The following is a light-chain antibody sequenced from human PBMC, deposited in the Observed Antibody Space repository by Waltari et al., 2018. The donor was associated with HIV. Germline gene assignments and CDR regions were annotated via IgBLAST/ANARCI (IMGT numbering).Light chain of an antibody. Sequence: QSVLTQPPSVSGAPGQRVTISCTGSSSNIGAGYDVHWYQQLPGTAPKRLIYGNSNRPSGVPDRFSGSKSGTSASLAITGLQAEDEADYYCQSYDSSLGEVFGGGTKLTVL. V-gene: IGLV1-40*01. CDR1: SSNIGAGYD. CDR2: GNS. J-gene: IGLJ3*02. CDR3: QSYDSSLGEV.